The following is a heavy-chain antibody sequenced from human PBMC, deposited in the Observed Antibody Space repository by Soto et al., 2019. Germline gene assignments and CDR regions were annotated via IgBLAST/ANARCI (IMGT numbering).Heavy chain of an antibody. V-gene: IGHV4-39*01. CDR1: GGSISSSSYY. J-gene: IGHJ5*02. D-gene: IGHD1-26*01. CDR3: GAQGRGYWFDA. CDR2: IYYSGST. Sequence: PSETLSLTCTVSGGSISSSSYYWIWIRDPPGKGLECIRSIYYSGSTYYNPSLKSRVTISVDTSTNQFSLKLSSVTAADTAVYYWGAQGRGYWFDAWGQGAQASV.